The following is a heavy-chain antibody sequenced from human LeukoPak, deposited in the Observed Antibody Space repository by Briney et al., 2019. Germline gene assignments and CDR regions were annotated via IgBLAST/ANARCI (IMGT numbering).Heavy chain of an antibody. CDR3: ASNDYYDSSGYYYNWFDP. CDR1: GFTFSTHE. Sequence: GGSLRLSCAASGFTFSTHEMNWVRQAPGKGLEWVSYITRSGTTIYYADSVKGRFTISRDNAKNSLYPQMNSLRAEDTAVYYCASNDYYDSSGYYYNWFDPWGQGTLVTVSS. J-gene: IGHJ5*02. V-gene: IGHV3-48*03. D-gene: IGHD3-22*01. CDR2: ITRSGTTI.